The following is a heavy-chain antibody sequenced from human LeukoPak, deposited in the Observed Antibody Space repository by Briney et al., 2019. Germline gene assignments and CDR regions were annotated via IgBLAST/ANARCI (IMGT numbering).Heavy chain of an antibody. Sequence: PGGSLRLSCAASGFTFSSNGMHWVRPAPGKGLEWVAFLRFDESRKYYADSVKRRFTVSRDTSKNALYLQMNSPRAEDTAIYYCAKGGSDGYNSEYYMDVWGTGTTVTVSS. D-gene: IGHD5-24*01. CDR3: AKGGSDGYNSEYYMDV. V-gene: IGHV3-30*02. CDR1: GFTFSSNG. CDR2: LRFDESRK. J-gene: IGHJ6*03.